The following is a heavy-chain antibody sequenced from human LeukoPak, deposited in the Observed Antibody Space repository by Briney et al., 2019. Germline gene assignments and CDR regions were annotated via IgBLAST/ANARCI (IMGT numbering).Heavy chain of an antibody. CDR1: GYTFTSYY. J-gene: IGHJ4*02. V-gene: IGHV1-46*01. CDR2: INPSGGST. D-gene: IGHD4/OR15-4a*01. Sequence: ASVKVTCKASGYTFTSYYMHWVRQAPGQGLEWMGIINPSGGSTSYAQKFQGRVTMTRDMSTSTVYMELSSLRSEDTAVYYCAKDPTHFRVWDDYDTNILSHWGQGTLVTVSS. CDR3: AKDPTHFRVWDDYDTNILSH.